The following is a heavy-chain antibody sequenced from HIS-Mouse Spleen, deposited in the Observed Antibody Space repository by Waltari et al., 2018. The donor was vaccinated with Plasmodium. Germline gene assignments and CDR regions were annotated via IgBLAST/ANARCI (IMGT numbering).Heavy chain of an antibody. V-gene: IGHV4-39*01. CDR2: NYYSGST. J-gene: IGHJ6*02. D-gene: IGHD4-4*01. Sequence: QLQLQESGLGLVNPWETQLLTCTVSGGSISSCSYYSGWTRDPPGNGLELIGSNYYSGSTYYNPALKGRVTISVDTSKNQCSLKLSSVTAADTAVYYCASLPRVEEVTTPFYYYYYGMDVWGQGTTVTVSS. CDR1: GGSISSCSYY. CDR3: ASLPRVEEVTTPFYYYYYGMDV.